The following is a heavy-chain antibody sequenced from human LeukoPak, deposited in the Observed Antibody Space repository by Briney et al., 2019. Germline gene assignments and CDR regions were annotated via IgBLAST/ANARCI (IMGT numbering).Heavy chain of an antibody. CDR3: ARFSSSTWVFDF. D-gene: IGHD6-13*01. J-gene: IGHJ4*01. CDR2: IYYSGST. Sequence: PSETLSLTCTVSGGSISGYYWSWLGQPPGKGPEWIAYIYYSGSTNYNPSLKSRVAISLETSKNRFSLKLSSVTAADTAVYYCARFSSSTWVFDFWGHGTLVTVSS. CDR1: GGSISGYY. V-gene: IGHV4-59*08.